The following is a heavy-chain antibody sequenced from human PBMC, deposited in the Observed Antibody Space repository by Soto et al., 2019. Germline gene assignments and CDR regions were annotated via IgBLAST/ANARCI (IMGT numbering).Heavy chain of an antibody. CDR1: GDTLSNFD. CDR2: MYPNNGQT. J-gene: IGHJ5*02. Sequence: QVQLVQSGAEVKRPGASVKVSCRASGDTLSNFDFNWVRQATEQGLEWMGWMYPNNGQTAYARTFQGRVTMTWNSSISTAYMELSSLTSEDTAVYYCATMIRGLIHWLDPWGQGTLVTVSS. V-gene: IGHV1-8*01. D-gene: IGHD3-16*01. CDR3: ATMIRGLIHWLDP.